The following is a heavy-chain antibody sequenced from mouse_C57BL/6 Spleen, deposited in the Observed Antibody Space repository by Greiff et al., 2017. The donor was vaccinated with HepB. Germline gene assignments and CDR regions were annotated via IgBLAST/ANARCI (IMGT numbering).Heavy chain of an antibody. D-gene: IGHD2-2*01. J-gene: IGHJ2*01. V-gene: IGHV1-61*01. Sequence: VQLQQPGAELVRPGSSVKLSCKASGYTFTSYWMDWVKQRPGQGLERIGNIYPSDSETHYNQKFKDKATLTVDKSSSTAYMQLSSLTSEDSAVYYCARGGYDDGYFDYWGQGTTLTVSS. CDR3: ARGGYDDGYFDY. CDR2: IYPSDSET. CDR1: GYTFTSYW.